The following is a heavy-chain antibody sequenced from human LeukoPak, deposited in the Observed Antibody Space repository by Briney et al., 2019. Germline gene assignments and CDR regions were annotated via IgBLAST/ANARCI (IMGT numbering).Heavy chain of an antibody. V-gene: IGHV4-34*01. CDR2: INHSGST. J-gene: IGHJ5*02. Sequence: SETLSLTCDVYGGSFSGYYWSWIRQPPGKGLEWIGEINHSGSTNYNPSLKSRVTISVDTSKNQFSLKLSSVTAADTAVYYCARGRYCSSTSCLKWFDPWGQGTLVTVSS. CDR3: ARGRYCSSTSCLKWFDP. CDR1: GGSFSGYY. D-gene: IGHD2-2*01.